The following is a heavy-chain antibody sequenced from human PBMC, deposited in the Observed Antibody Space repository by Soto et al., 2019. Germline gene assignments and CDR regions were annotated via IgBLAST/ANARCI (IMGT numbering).Heavy chain of an antibody. J-gene: IGHJ4*02. V-gene: IGHV3-30-3*01. D-gene: IGHD3-10*01. CDR2: ISYDGSNK. Sequence: QVQLVESGGGVVQHGRSLRLSCAASGFTFSSYAMHWVRQAPGKGLEWVAVISYDGSNKYYADSVKGRFTISRDNSKNTLYLQMNSLRAEDTAVYYCARASKSVLWFGEFLFDYWGQGTLVTVSS. CDR3: ARASKSVLWFGEFLFDY. CDR1: GFTFSSYA.